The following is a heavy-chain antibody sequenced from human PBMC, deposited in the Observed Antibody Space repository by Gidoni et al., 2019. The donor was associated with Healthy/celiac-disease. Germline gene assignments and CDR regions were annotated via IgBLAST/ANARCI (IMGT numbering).Heavy chain of an antibody. J-gene: IGHJ6*02. CDR2: IRSKAYGGTT. D-gene: IGHD3-3*01. CDR3: TRFEDPYDFWSGYYPTYYYYGMDV. Sequence: EVQLVESGGGLVKPGRSLRLSCTASGFTFGDYAMSWFRQAPGKGLEWVGFIRSKAYGGTTEYAASVKGRFTISRDDSKSIAYLQMNSLKTEDTAVYYCTRFEDPYDFWSGYYPTYYYYGMDVWGQGTTVTVSS. V-gene: IGHV3-49*05. CDR1: GFTFGDYA.